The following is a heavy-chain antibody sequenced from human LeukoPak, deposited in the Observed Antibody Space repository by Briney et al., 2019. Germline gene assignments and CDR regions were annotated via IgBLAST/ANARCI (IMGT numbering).Heavy chain of an antibody. CDR1: GFPFSSYS. V-gene: IGHV3-21*01. Sequence: GGSLRLSCAASGFPFSSYSMNWVRQAPGKGLEWVSSISSGTSFIYYADSVKGRFTISRDNAKNSLYLQMNSLRAEDTAVYYCARDYYGSGSYYNHFDYWGRGTLVTVSS. CDR2: ISSGTSFI. J-gene: IGHJ4*02. D-gene: IGHD3-10*01. CDR3: ARDYYGSGSYYNHFDY.